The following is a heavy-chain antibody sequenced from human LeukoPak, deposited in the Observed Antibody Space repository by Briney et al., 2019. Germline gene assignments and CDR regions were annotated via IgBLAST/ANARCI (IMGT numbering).Heavy chain of an antibody. CDR2: IYYSGST. Sequence: SETLSLTCTVSGGSISSSSYYWGWIRQPPGKGLEWIGSIYYSGSTYYNPSLKSRVTISVDTSKNQFSLKLSSVTAADTAVYYCGCGIAARLRVDYWGQGTLVTVSS. CDR1: GGSISSSSYY. CDR3: GCGIAARLRVDY. J-gene: IGHJ4*02. V-gene: IGHV4-39*07. D-gene: IGHD6-6*01.